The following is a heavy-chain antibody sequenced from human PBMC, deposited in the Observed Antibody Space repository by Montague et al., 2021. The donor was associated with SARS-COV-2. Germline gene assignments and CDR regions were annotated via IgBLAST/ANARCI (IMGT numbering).Heavy chain of an antibody. D-gene: IGHD3-10*01. Sequence: SETLSLTCAVHGGSFSTYSWNWIRQPPGKGLEWIGEIHHGGSTNYNPSLKSRVTISADTSKNQFSLTLTSVAAADTAVYYCARLGDGMLPSPILGVGPYYANYYMGFWGKGTTVAVSS. CDR3: ARLGDGMLPSPILGVGPYYANYYMGF. V-gene: IGHV4-34*01. J-gene: IGHJ6*03. CDR2: IHHGGST. CDR1: GGSFSTYS.